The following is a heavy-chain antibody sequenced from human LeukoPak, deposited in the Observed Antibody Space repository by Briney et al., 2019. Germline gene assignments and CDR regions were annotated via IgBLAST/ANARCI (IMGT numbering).Heavy chain of an antibody. J-gene: IGHJ5*02. V-gene: IGHV3-23*01. CDR1: GFPFLSYA. CDR3: AKDVIIQVVAATFDP. D-gene: IGHD2-15*01. Sequence: GESLRLSCAASGFPFLSYAMAWVRQAPGKGVEWVSGISGTGATTYYADSVKGRFTISRDNSKNTLYLQMNSLRAEDTAVYYCAKDVIIQVVAATFDPWGQGTLVTVSS. CDR2: ISGTGATT.